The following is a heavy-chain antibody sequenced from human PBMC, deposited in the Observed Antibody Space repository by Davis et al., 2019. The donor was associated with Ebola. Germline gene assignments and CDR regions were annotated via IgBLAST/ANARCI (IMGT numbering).Heavy chain of an antibody. Sequence: GESLKISCAASGFTFSSYWMHWVRQAPGKGLVWVSRINSDGSSTSYADSVKGRFTISRDNAKNSLYLQMNSLRAEDTALYYCAKGRYTVTTGIDYWGQGTLVTVSS. V-gene: IGHV3-74*01. J-gene: IGHJ4*02. CDR1: GFTFSSYW. D-gene: IGHD4-17*01. CDR2: INSDGSST. CDR3: AKGRYTVTTGIDY.